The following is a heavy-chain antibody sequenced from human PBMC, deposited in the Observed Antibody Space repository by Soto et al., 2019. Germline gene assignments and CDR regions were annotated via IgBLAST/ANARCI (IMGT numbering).Heavy chain of an antibody. CDR3: AKEHKYSPSWFHYYGMDV. Sequence: GGSLRLSCAASGFTFSSYAMSWVRQAPGKGLEWVSAISGSGGSTYYADSVKGRFTISRDNSKNTLYLQMNSLRAEDTAVYYCAKEHKYSPSWFHYYGMDVWGQATKVTVS. V-gene: IGHV3-23*01. D-gene: IGHD6-13*01. CDR1: GFTFSSYA. J-gene: IGHJ6*02. CDR2: ISGSGGST.